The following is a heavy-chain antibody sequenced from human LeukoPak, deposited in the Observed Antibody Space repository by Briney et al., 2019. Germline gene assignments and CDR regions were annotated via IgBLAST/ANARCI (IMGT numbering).Heavy chain of an antibody. Sequence: TGGSLRLSSAASGFNLRGFAMHWVRQAPGKGLEFVSAISGDGGTIFYANSVKGRFIISRDNSKNLLYLQMGSLRPEDRAVYYCARYDTRSGMDVWGHGTTVTLSS. J-gene: IGHJ6*02. D-gene: IGHD2-2*01. V-gene: IGHV3-64*01. CDR1: GFNLRGFA. CDR3: ARYDTRSGMDV. CDR2: ISGDGGTI.